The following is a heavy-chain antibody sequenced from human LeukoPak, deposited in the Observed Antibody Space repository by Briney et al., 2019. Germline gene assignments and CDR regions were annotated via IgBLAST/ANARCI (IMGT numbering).Heavy chain of an antibody. CDR2: ISSNGGST. Sequence: GGSLRLSCAASGFTFSSYAMHWVRQAPGKGLEYVSAISSNGGSTYYANSVKGRFTISRDNSKNTLYLQMNSLRAEDTAVYYCARDLDTVGDGYKHGMDVWGQGTTVTVSS. CDR1: GFTFSSYA. J-gene: IGHJ6*02. D-gene: IGHD5-24*01. V-gene: IGHV3-64*01. CDR3: ARDLDTVGDGYKHGMDV.